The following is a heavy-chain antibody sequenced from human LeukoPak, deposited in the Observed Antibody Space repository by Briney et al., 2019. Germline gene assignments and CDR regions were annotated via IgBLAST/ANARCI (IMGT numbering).Heavy chain of an antibody. CDR1: GYTFTDYY. J-gene: IGHJ4*02. Sequence: GASVKVSCKASGYTFTDYYMHWVRQAPGQGLEWMGWINPNSGGTNYAQKFQGRVTMTRDTSISTAYIELSMLRSDDTAVYYCASIKYGGLFGDFDYWGQGTLVTVSS. D-gene: IGHD2-21*01. CDR2: INPNSGGT. CDR3: ASIKYGGLFGDFDY. V-gene: IGHV1-2*02.